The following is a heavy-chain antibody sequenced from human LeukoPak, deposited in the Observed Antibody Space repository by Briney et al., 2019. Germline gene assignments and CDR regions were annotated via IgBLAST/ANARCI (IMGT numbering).Heavy chain of an antibody. Sequence: PGGSLRLSCAASGFTFSSYGMHWVRQAPGKGLEWVAFIRYDGSYKYYADSVKGRFTISRDNSKNTLYLQMNSLRAEDTAVYYCAKSRLIYGGNDVGFDYWGQGTLVTVSS. CDR2: IRYDGSYK. D-gene: IGHD4-23*01. J-gene: IGHJ4*02. CDR3: AKSRLIYGGNDVGFDY. CDR1: GFTFSSYG. V-gene: IGHV3-30*02.